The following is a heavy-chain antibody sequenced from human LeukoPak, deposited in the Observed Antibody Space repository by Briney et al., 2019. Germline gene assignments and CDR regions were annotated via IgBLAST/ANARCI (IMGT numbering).Heavy chain of an antibody. V-gene: IGHV1-69*06. CDR2: IIPLFGTP. Sequence: SVKVSFKASGGTFSSYAISWVRQAPGQGLEWMGRIIPLFGTPNYAQKFRGRVTITADKSTSTAYMELSSLRSEDTAVYYCAREDTATVTCDYWGQGTLVTVSS. CDR1: GGTFSSYA. CDR3: AREDTATVTCDY. D-gene: IGHD5-18*01. J-gene: IGHJ4*02.